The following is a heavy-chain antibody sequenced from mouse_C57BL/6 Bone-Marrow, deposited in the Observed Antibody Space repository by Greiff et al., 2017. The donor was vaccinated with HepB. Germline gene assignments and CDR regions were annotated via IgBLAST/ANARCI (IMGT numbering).Heavy chain of an antibody. CDR1: GYTFTSYG. D-gene: IGHD1-1*01. CDR3: ARREITTVVAHWYFDV. J-gene: IGHJ1*03. Sequence: VQLQQSGAELARPGASVKLSCKASGYTFTSYGISWVKQRTGQGLEWIGEIYPRSGNTYYNEKFKGKATLTADKSSSTAYMELRSLTSEDSAVYFCARREITTVVAHWYFDVWGTGTTVTVSS. V-gene: IGHV1-81*01. CDR2: IYPRSGNT.